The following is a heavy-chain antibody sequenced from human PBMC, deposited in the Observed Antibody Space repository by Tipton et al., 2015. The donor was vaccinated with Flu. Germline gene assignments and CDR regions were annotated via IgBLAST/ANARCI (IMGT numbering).Heavy chain of an antibody. Sequence: TLSLTCTVSGGSISSGSYYWSWIRQPAGKGLEWIGRIYTSGSTNYNPSLKSRVTIPVDTSKSQFSLKLSSVTAADTAVYYCARLTTRSNCPDYWGQGTLVTVSS. J-gene: IGHJ4*01. V-gene: IGHV4-61*02. CDR1: GGSISSGSYY. CDR2: IYTSGST. D-gene: IGHD4-17*01. CDR3: ARLTTRSNCPDY.